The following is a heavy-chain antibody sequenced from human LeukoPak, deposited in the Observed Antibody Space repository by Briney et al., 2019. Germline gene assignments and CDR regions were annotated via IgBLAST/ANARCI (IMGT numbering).Heavy chain of an antibody. Sequence: GGSLRLPCAASGFTFSSNGIHWVRQAPGKGLEWVTAMSYDVGNKYYADSVKGRFTVSGDSSKNTVYLQMNSLRVEDTAVYYCAKEPRGHFDFDYWGQGTLVTVSS. CDR1: GFTFSSNG. D-gene: IGHD1-26*01. J-gene: IGHJ4*02. V-gene: IGHV3-30*18. CDR2: MSYDVGNK. CDR3: AKEPRGHFDFDY.